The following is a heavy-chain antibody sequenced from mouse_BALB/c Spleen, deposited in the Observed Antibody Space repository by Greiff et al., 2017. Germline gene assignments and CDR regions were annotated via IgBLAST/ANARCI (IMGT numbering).Heavy chain of an antibody. CDR3: ARSYDYEGYAMDY. D-gene: IGHD2-4*01. CDR1: GFTFTDYY. CDR2: IRNKANGYTT. Sequence: EVKVEESGGGLVQPGGSLRLSCATSGFTFTDYYMSWVRQPPGKALEWLGFIRNKANGYTTEYSASVKGRFTISRDNSQSILYLQMNTLRAEDSATYYCARSYDYEGYAMDYWGQGTSVTVSS. J-gene: IGHJ4*01. V-gene: IGHV7-3*02.